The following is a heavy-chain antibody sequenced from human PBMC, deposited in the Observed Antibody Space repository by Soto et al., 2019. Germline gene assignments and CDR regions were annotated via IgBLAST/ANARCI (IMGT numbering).Heavy chain of an antibody. J-gene: IGHJ1*01. V-gene: IGHV3-53*02. D-gene: IGHD4-17*01. Sequence: EVQLVETGGGLIQPGGSLSLSCAASGFAVSNSYMSWVRQAPGKGLEWVSVIYADGTTHSADSVRGRFTISRDSSRNTVYLQMNNLRAEDTAVYYCARDWHGDSVIEHWGQGTLVTVSS. CDR1: GFAVSNSY. CDR3: ARDWHGDSVIEH. CDR2: IYADGTT.